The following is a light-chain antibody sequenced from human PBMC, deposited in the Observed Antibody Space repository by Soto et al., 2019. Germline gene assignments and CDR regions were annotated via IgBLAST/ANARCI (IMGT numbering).Light chain of an antibody. V-gene: IGLV2-14*01. CDR1: SSDVGGYNY. CDR3: SSYTSSSTPWV. J-gene: IGLJ3*02. Sequence: QSALTQPASVSGSPGQSITISCTGTSSDVGGYNYVSWYQQHPGKAPKLMIYDVSNRPSGVSNRFSGSKSGNTASLTISGLQAEDEGDYYCSSYTSSSTPWVFGGGTQLTVL. CDR2: DVS.